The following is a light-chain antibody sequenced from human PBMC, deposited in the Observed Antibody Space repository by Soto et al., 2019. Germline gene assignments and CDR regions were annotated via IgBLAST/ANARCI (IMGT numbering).Light chain of an antibody. CDR2: DTS. Sequence: EIELTQSPGTLSLSPGERATLSCRASQSVSSNYLAWYQQKPGQAPRLLIYDTSSRATGIPDRFSGSGSGTDFTLIISRLQPEYFAVYYSQQYGSSPRTFGQGTKVDSK. CDR3: QQYGSSPRT. J-gene: IGKJ1*01. V-gene: IGKV3-20*01. CDR1: QSVSSNY.